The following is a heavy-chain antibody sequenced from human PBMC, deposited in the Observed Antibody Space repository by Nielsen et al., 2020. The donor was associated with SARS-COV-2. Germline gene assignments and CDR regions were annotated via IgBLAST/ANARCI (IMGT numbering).Heavy chain of an antibody. Sequence: SETLSLTCTVSGGSISSSSYYWGWIRQPPGKGLEWIGSIYYSGSTYYNPSLKSRVTISVDTSKNQFSLKLSSVTAADTAVYYCASGRYFDWLYFDYWGQGTLVTVSS. CDR3: ASGRYFDWLYFDY. V-gene: IGHV4-39*07. D-gene: IGHD3-9*01. CDR1: GGSISSSSYY. CDR2: IYYSGST. J-gene: IGHJ4*02.